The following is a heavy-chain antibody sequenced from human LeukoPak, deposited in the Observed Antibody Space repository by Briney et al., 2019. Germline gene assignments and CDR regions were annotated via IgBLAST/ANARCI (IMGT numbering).Heavy chain of an antibody. CDR1: GFTFSSYG. D-gene: IGHD3-10*01. CDR3: AGAGVRAFDI. Sequence: GGSLRLSCAASGFTFSSYGMHWVRQAPGKGLEWVAVMWYDGSNKYYADSVKGRFTISRDNSKNTLYLQMNSLRAEDTAVYYCAGAGVRAFDIWGQGTMVTVSS. J-gene: IGHJ3*02. CDR2: MWYDGSNK. V-gene: IGHV3-33*01.